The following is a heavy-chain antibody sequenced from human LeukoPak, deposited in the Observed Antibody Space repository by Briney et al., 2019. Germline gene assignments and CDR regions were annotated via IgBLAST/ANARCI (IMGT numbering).Heavy chain of an antibody. V-gene: IGHV3-23*01. D-gene: IGHD6-13*01. Sequence: GGSLRLSCAASGFTFSGHGMNWVRQAPGKGLEWVSGITGSGATTYYADSVKGRFTISRDNSKNTLYLQLNSLRAEDTAVYYCAKDRVATERYYMDVWGKGTTVTISS. CDR3: AKDRVATERYYMDV. CDR2: ITGSGATT. J-gene: IGHJ6*03. CDR1: GFTFSGHG.